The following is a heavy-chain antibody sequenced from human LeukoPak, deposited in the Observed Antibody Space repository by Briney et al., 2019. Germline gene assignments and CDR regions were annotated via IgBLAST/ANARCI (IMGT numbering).Heavy chain of an antibody. CDR1: GYTFTSYG. CDR3: ARGLTGMMDSDY. Sequence: ASVKVSCKASGYTFTSYGISWVREAPGRGLEWMGWINTYNGNTNYAQSLQGRVTMTTDTSTSTVHMELRSLVSDDTAVYYCARGLTGMMDSDYWGQGTLVAVSS. D-gene: IGHD7-27*01. J-gene: IGHJ4*02. CDR2: INTYNGNT. V-gene: IGHV1-18*01.